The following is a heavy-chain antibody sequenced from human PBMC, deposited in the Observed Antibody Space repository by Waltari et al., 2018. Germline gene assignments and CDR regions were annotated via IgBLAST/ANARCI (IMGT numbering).Heavy chain of an antibody. CDR2: IYSGGST. CDR3: ARTKTGYYYYMDV. V-gene: IGHV3-53*02. CDR1: GFTFSFYY. J-gene: IGHJ6*03. D-gene: IGHD2-8*01. Sequence: VQLVETGGGLIQSGGSLTFPFAASGFTFSFYYIIFVRQAPGKGLEWVSVIYSGGSTYYADSVKGRFTISRDNSKNTLYLQMNSLRAEDTAVYYCARTKTGYYYYMDVWGKGTTVTVSS.